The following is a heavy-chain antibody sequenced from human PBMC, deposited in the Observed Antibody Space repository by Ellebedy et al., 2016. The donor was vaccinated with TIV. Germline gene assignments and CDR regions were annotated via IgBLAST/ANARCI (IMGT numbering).Heavy chain of an antibody. Sequence: MPSETLSLTCAVSGASIGGYFWSWIRQPPGKGLEWIAYIHNGVTTSYNPSLKSRVTISEDTSKNQFSLMLTSVTAADTAVYYCATHAGNAEYAFDFWGQGSPVTVSS. V-gene: IGHV4-59*08. CDR1: GASIGGYF. CDR3: ATHAGNAEYAFDF. D-gene: IGHD2-2*01. J-gene: IGHJ4*01. CDR2: IHNGVTT.